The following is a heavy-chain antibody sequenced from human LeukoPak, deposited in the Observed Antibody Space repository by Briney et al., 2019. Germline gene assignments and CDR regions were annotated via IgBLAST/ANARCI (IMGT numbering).Heavy chain of an antibody. Sequence: SETLSLTCTVSGGSVTSGDYYWSWIRQPPGKGLEWIAYMYYSGSTYYNPSLKSRVTMSADTSKNQLSLKLRSVTATDTAVYYCARPYYYDSRIDPWGQGILVTVSS. CDR1: GGSVTSGDYY. CDR3: ARPYYYDSRIDP. J-gene: IGHJ5*02. D-gene: IGHD3-22*01. CDR2: MYYSGST. V-gene: IGHV4-30-4*01.